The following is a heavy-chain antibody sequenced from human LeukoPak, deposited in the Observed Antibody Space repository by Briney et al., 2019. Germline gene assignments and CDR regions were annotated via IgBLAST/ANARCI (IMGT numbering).Heavy chain of an antibody. Sequence: GGSLRLSCAASGFTFSSYGMHWVRQAPGKGLEWVAVISYDGSNKYYADSVKGRFTISRDNSKNTLYLQMNSLRAEDTAVYYCARLGRIYYMDVWGKGTTVTISS. V-gene: IGHV3-30*03. CDR1: GFTFSSYG. CDR2: ISYDGSNK. J-gene: IGHJ6*03. CDR3: ARLGRIYYMDV.